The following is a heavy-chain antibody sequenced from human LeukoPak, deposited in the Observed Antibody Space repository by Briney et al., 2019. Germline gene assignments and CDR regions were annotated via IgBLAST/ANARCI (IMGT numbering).Heavy chain of an antibody. V-gene: IGHV4-59*08. D-gene: IGHD4-23*01. CDR3: ARHSHGGNSNWFDP. J-gene: IGHJ5*02. CDR2: IYYSGST. CDR1: GGSISSYY. Sequence: SETLSLTRTVSGGSISSYYWSWIRQPPGKGLEWIGYIYYSGSTNYNPSLKSRVTISVDTSKNQFSLKLSSVTATDTAVYYCARHSHGGNSNWFDPWGQGTLVTVSS.